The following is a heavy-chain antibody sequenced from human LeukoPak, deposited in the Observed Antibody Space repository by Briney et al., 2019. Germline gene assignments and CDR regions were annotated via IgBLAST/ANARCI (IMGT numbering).Heavy chain of an antibody. D-gene: IGHD3-22*01. J-gene: IGHJ5*02. CDR3: ARETPMHYYDSSGYVWFDP. V-gene: IGHV1-2*02. CDR1: GYTFSAYY. CDR2: INPNGGGT. Sequence: ASVKVSCKASGYTFSAYYMHWVRQAPGQGPEWMGWINPNGGGTNYAQKFQGRVTMTRDTSISTAYMELSSLRSEDTAVYYCARETPMHYYDSSGYVWFDPWGQGTLVTVSS.